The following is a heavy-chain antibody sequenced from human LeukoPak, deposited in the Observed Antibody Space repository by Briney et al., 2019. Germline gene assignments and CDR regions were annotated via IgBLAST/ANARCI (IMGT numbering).Heavy chain of an antibody. Sequence: ASVKVSCKAFGVNLIGYHMHWVRQAPGRRPEWMGWIDRISGASSPAQKFQARVTMTRDTSMSTFYMDMSGLTSDDTAIYYCAISDYMWGFASWGVGTQVTVSS. CDR3: AISDYMWGFAS. CDR2: IDRISGAS. D-gene: IGHD3-16*01. CDR1: GVNLIGYH. J-gene: IGHJ4*02. V-gene: IGHV1-2*02.